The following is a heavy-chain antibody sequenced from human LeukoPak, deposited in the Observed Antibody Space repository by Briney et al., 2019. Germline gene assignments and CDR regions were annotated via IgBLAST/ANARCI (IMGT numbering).Heavy chain of an antibody. Sequence: SETLSLTCTVSGGSISSGGYYWSWIRQHPGKGLEWIGYIYYSGSTYYNPSLKSRVTISVDTSKNQFSLKLSSVIAADTAVYYCARGAYCGGDCGYFDYWGQGTLVTVSS. CDR3: ARGAYCGGDCGYFDY. D-gene: IGHD2-21*02. J-gene: IGHJ4*02. CDR2: IYYSGST. CDR1: GGSISSGGYY. V-gene: IGHV4-31*03.